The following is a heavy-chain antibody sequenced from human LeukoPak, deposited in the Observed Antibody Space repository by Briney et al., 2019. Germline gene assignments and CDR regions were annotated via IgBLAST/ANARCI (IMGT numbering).Heavy chain of an antibody. CDR2: IYSGGST. CDR1: GFTVSSNY. D-gene: IGHD5-18*01. CDR3: ARDRRGYSYGFDY. J-gene: IGHJ4*02. Sequence: GGSLRLSCAASGFTVSSNYMGWVRQAPGKGLEWVSVIYSGGSTYYADSVKGRFTISRDNSKNTLYLQMNSLRAEDTAVYYCARDRRGYSYGFDYWGQGTLVTVSS. V-gene: IGHV3-53*01.